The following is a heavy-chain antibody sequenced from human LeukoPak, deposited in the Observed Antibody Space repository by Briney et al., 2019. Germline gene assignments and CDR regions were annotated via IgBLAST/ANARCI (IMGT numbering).Heavy chain of an antibody. CDR1: GGSISSYY. J-gene: IGHJ6*03. V-gene: IGHV4-4*07. Sequence: SETLSLTCTVSGGSISSYYWSWIWQPAGKGLEWIGRIYTSGSTNYNPSLKSRVTMSVDTSKNQFSLKLSSVTAADTAVYYCARGPPYSNDRYYYYYMDVWGKGTTVTVSS. CDR2: IYTSGST. D-gene: IGHD4-11*01. CDR3: ARGPPYSNDRYYYYYMDV.